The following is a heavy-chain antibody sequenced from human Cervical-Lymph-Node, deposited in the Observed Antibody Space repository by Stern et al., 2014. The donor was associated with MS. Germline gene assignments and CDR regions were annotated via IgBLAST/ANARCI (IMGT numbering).Heavy chain of an antibody. V-gene: IGHV1-3*01. J-gene: IGHJ4*02. CDR1: GYTFTSYA. CDR2: ISAGTGNP. CDR3: AKEGANDCFDY. Sequence: QVQLAQSGPEVRKPGASVKVSCKASGYTFTSYAMNWVRQAPGPRLGLSGRISAGTGNPKYSQKFQARVTLTRDTSASTAYMELSSLRSEDTAVYYCAKEGANDCFDYWGQGTLVTVSS.